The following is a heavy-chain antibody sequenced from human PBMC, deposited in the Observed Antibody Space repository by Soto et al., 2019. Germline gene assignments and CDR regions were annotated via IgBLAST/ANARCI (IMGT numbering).Heavy chain of an antibody. CDR1: GGTFSSYA. J-gene: IGHJ6*02. Sequence: QVQLVQSGAEVKKPGSSVKVSCKASGGTFSSYAISWVRQAPGQGLEWMGGIIPIFGTANYAQKFQGGGTMTADESTGTAYMELSSLRSEDTAVYYCAFEGNWNDGRPPRMDVWGQGTTVTVSS. V-gene: IGHV1-69*12. CDR3: AFEGNWNDGRPPRMDV. CDR2: IIPIFGTA. D-gene: IGHD1-20*01.